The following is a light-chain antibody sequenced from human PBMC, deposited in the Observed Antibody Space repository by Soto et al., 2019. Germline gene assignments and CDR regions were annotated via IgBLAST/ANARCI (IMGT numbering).Light chain of an antibody. Sequence: DIQMTQSPSSLSASVGDRVTITCRASQDIGNHLAWYQQKPEKAPKSLIYGGSRLQSGVPSRFSATRSGTDFTLTINSLQPEDIAAYYCHQYGAYPLTFGGGTKVDIK. J-gene: IGKJ4*01. CDR3: HQYGAYPLT. CDR2: GGS. CDR1: QDIGNH. V-gene: IGKV1D-16*01.